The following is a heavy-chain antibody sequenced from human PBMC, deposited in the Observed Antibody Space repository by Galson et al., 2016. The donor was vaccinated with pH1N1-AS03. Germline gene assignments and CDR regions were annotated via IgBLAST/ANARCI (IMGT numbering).Heavy chain of an antibody. J-gene: IGHJ4*02. D-gene: IGHD3-3*01. CDR1: GFSLTTRGVG. Sequence: PALVKPTQTLTLTCTFSGFSLTTRGVGVGWIRQPPGKALEWLALIYWTEGKHYSPSLQSRLAITMDTSKNHVLLTMTNMDPVDTGTYYCARVPRLWSGFASWGQGTLVTVSS. V-gene: IGHV2-5*01. CDR3: ARVPRLWSGFAS. CDR2: IYWTEGK.